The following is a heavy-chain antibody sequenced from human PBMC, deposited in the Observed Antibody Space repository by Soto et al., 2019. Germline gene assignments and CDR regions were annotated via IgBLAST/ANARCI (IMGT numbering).Heavy chain of an antibody. CDR1: GGTFSSYA. CDR2: FIPMFNRP. CDR3: ARGQFHHVSNYYYALDV. V-gene: IGHV1-69*01. J-gene: IGHJ6*02. D-gene: IGHD3-10*01. Sequence: QVQLVQSGAEVKKPGSSVKVSCKASGGTFSSYAISWVRQAPGQGLEWMGGFIPMFNRPHSARKFQGRVTITADEYTSTAYMDLSSLRSEDRAVYYCARGQFHHVSNYYYALDVWGQGTTVTVSS.